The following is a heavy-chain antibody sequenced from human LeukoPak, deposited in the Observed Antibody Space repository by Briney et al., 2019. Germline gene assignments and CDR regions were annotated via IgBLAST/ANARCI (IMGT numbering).Heavy chain of an antibody. CDR3: ARDHVGFAFDI. CDR2: VNIDGTTT. CDR1: GFTFSSYW. J-gene: IGHJ3*02. D-gene: IGHD3-10*01. Sequence: PGGSLRLSCAASGFTFSSYWMHWVRQAPGKGLVWVSRVNIDGTTTIYADSVKGRFTISRDNAKTTLYLQRNSLRAEDTAVYYCARDHVGFAFDIWGQGTMVTVSS. V-gene: IGHV3-74*01.